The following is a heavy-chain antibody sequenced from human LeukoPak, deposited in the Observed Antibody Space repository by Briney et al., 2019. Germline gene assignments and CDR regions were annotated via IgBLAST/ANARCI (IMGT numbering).Heavy chain of an antibody. J-gene: IGHJ3*02. CDR2: ISSSSSTI. D-gene: IGHD4-17*01. CDR1: GFTFSSYS. Sequence: GGSLRLSCAASGFTFSSYSMNWVRQAPGKGLEWVSYISSSSSTIYYADSVKGRFTISRDNAKNSLYLQMNSLRAEDTAVYYCARDRRYDAFDIWGQGTMVTVSS. V-gene: IGHV3-48*01. CDR3: ARDRRYDAFDI.